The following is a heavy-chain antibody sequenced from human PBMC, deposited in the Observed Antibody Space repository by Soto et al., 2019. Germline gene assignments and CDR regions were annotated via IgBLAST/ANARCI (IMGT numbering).Heavy chain of an antibody. CDR2: IYYSGST. CDR3: ASHGARTPYDFWSGYKDYYFDY. CDR1: GGSISSYY. Sequence: SETLSLTCTVSGGSISSYYWSWIRQPPGKGLEWIGYIYYSGSTNYNPSIKSRVTISVDTSKNQFSQKLRSVTAADTAVYYCASHGARTPYDFWSGYKDYYFDYWGQGTLVTVSS. V-gene: IGHV4-59*08. J-gene: IGHJ4*02. D-gene: IGHD3-3*01.